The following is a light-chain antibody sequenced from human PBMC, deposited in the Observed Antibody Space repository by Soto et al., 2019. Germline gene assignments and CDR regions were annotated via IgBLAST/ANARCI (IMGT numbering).Light chain of an antibody. CDR1: QSVSSSY. J-gene: IGKJ3*01. CDR3: QHYGTSAL. Sequence: EIVLTQSPGTLSLSPGERATLSCRASQSVSSSYLAWYQQKPGQAPRLLIYDASRATGIPDRFSGSGCGTDFTLTITRLEPEDFAVYYCQHYGTSALFGPGIKVDI. V-gene: IGKV3-20*01. CDR2: DAS.